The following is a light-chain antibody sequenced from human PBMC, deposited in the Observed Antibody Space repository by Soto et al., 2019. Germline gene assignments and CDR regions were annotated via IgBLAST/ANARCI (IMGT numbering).Light chain of an antibody. J-gene: IGKJ1*01. CDR3: LPHNTYPWT. V-gene: IGKV1-17*01. CDR2: AAS. CDR1: QVITND. Sequence: DIQMTQSPSTLSASIGDRVTITCRSSQVITNDLGWYQQKPGKAPKRLIYAASTLQSGVPSRFSASGYGTEFTLTIRSLQTEDFATYYCLPHNTYPWTFGQGTKVDIK.